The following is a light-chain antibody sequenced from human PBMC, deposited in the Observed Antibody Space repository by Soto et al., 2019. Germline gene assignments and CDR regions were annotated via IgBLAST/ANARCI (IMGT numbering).Light chain of an antibody. CDR3: QQRSNWPIT. CDR2: DAS. CDR1: QSVSSY. J-gene: IGKJ5*01. Sequence: EIVLTQSPATLSLSPGERATLSCRASQSVSSYLACYQQKPGQAPRLLIYDASNRATGIPARFSGSGSGTDFTLPISSLEPEDFAVYYCQQRSNWPITFRQGTRLEIK. V-gene: IGKV3-11*01.